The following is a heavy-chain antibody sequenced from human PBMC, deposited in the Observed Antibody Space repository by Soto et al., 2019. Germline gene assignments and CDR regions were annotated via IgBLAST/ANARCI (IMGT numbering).Heavy chain of an antibody. Sequence: QVQLVQSGAEVKKPGASVKVSCKASRYIFTSYYMHWVRQAPGQGLEWMGIINPSGGSTTYAQKFQGRVTMTRDTSTGTVYMELSSLRSEDTAVYYCARDSNNRFDYWGQGTLVTVSS. CDR2: INPSGGST. V-gene: IGHV1-46*01. D-gene: IGHD4-4*01. CDR3: ARDSNNRFDY. J-gene: IGHJ4*02. CDR1: RYIFTSYY.